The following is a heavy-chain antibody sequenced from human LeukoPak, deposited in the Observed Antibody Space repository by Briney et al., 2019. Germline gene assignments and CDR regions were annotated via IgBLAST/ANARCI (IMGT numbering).Heavy chain of an antibody. CDR1: GFTFDDYG. CDR2: INWNGGST. Sequence: PGGSLRLSCAASGFTFDDYGMSWVRQAPGKGLEWVSGINWNGGSTGYVDSVKGRFTISRDNAKNSLYLQMNSLRAEDTALYYCARSRGYSGYRRDYYYYYMDVWGKGTTVTVSS. J-gene: IGHJ6*03. V-gene: IGHV3-20*04. D-gene: IGHD5-12*01. CDR3: ARSRGYSGYRRDYYYYYMDV.